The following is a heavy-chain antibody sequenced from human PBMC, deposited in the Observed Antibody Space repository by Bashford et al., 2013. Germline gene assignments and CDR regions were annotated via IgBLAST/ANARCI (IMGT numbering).Heavy chain of an antibody. CDR1: GYTFTSYW. V-gene: IGHV5-51*01. J-gene: IGHJ4*02. D-gene: IGHD6-6*01. CDR3: ARQHSPDSSSSLY. CDR2: IYPGGSTT. Sequence: GRSLKISCKGSGYTFTSYWIGWVRQMPGKGLEWMGNIYPGGSTTKYSPSFQGQVTISADNSINTAYLQWSSLKASDTAIYYCARQHSPDSSSSLYWGQGTLVTVSS.